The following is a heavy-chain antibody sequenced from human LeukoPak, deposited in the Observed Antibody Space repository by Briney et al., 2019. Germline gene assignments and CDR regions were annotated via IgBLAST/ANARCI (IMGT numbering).Heavy chain of an antibody. CDR1: GGTFSSYA. D-gene: IGHD2-2*01. CDR2: MNPKNGGT. Sequence: ASVTVSCKASGGTFSSYAISWVRQAPGQGLEWMGWMNPKNGGTNYAQKFQGRVIMTRDTSINTAYMELSRLTSDDTAVYYCARCSVVVPAAINWFDPWGQGTLVTVSS. J-gene: IGHJ5*02. V-gene: IGHV1-2*02. CDR3: ARCSVVVPAAINWFDP.